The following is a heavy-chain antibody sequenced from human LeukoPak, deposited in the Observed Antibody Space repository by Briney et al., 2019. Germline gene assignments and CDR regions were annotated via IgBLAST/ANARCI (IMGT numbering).Heavy chain of an antibody. V-gene: IGHV3-74*01. CDR1: GFTFSSYW. CDR2: INSDGSST. Sequence: GGSLRLSCAASGFTFSSYWMHWVRQAPGKGLVWVSRINSDGSSTSYADSVKGRFTMSRDNAKNTLYLQMNSLRAEDTAIYYCADFGSGSYCFDYWGQGTLVTVSS. CDR3: ADFGSGSYCFDY. J-gene: IGHJ4*02. D-gene: IGHD3-10*01.